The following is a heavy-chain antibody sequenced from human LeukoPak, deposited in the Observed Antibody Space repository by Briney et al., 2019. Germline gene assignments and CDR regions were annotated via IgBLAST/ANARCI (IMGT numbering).Heavy chain of an antibody. D-gene: IGHD3-9*01. CDR2: IYYSGST. CDR3: ARDRGTYYDILTGYSPEYYFDY. V-gene: IGHV4-59*01. CDR1: GGSISSYY. Sequence: PSETLSLTCTVSGGSISSYYWSWIRQPPGKGLEWIGYIYYSGSTNYNPSLKSRVTISVDTSKNQFSLKLSSVTAADTAVYYCARDRGTYYDILTGYSPEYYFDYWGQGTLVTVSS. J-gene: IGHJ4*02.